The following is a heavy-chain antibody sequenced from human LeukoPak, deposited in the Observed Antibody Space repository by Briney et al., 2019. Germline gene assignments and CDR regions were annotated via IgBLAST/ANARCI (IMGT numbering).Heavy chain of an antibody. J-gene: IGHJ4*02. D-gene: IGHD2-2*01. V-gene: IGHV1-2*02. CDR2: IHPNSGGT. Sequence: APVKSSCKASGYTFTDYYMNWVRQAPGQGLEWMGWIHPNSGGTNYAQKFQGRVTMTRDTSISTAYMELSRLTFDDTAVYYCGRKSASRKTSEFDYRGQGTLGTVSS. CDR1: GYTFTDYY. CDR3: GRKSASRKTSEFDY.